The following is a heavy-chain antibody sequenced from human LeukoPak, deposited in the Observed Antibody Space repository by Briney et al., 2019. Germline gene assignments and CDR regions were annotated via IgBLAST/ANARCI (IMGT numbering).Heavy chain of an antibody. D-gene: IGHD5-12*01. J-gene: IGHJ4*02. Sequence: SVKVSCKASGGSFNDYAVTWVRQAPGQGLEWMGGFIPILDTTNYAPNFQGRVTITTDESSTTAYMELSSLKWEDTALYYCARSNDYDYHFNYWGQGTLVTVSS. CDR2: FIPILDTT. V-gene: IGHV1-69*05. CDR3: ARSNDYDYHFNY. CDR1: GGSFNDYA.